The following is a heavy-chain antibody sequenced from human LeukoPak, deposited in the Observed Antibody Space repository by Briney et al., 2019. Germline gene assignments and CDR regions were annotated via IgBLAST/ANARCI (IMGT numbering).Heavy chain of an antibody. Sequence: SGGSLRLSCAASGFTFSSYWMHWVRQAPGKGLVWVSRINSDGRNTNYADSVKGRSTISRDNVKNTLFLQMNSLRAEDTAVYYCARPRSHEAFDTWGQGTMVTVSS. J-gene: IGHJ3*02. CDR1: GFTFSSYW. CDR2: INSDGRNT. CDR3: ARPRSHEAFDT. D-gene: IGHD6-6*01. V-gene: IGHV3-74*01.